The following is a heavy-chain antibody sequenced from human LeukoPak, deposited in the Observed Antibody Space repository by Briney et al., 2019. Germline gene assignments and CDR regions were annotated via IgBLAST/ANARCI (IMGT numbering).Heavy chain of an antibody. CDR3: ARRGGVTSGNFYVNYFDY. D-gene: IGHD3-16*01. CDR1: GFSISSSSW. CDR2: SYHGGIT. J-gene: IGHJ4*02. Sequence: AETLSLTCAVSGFSISSSSWWSWGRQPPEKGLEWVGESYHGGITNYNPSLRSRVTTSIAKSQNQFSLQLHSVTAADTAVYYCARRGGVTSGNFYVNYFDYWGQGVLVTVSS. V-gene: IGHV4-4*02.